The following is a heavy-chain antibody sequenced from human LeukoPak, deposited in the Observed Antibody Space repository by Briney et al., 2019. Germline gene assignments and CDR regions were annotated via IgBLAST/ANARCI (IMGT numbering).Heavy chain of an antibody. Sequence: SETLSLTCAVYGGSFSGYFWSWIRQPPGKGLEWIGEINHSGSTNYNPPLKSRVTISVDTSKNQFSLKLSSVTAADTAVYYCARGRWLQAKVLADYWGQGTLVTVSS. CDR2: INHSGST. V-gene: IGHV4-34*01. CDR1: GGSFSGYF. D-gene: IGHD5-24*01. CDR3: ARGRWLQAKVLADY. J-gene: IGHJ4*02.